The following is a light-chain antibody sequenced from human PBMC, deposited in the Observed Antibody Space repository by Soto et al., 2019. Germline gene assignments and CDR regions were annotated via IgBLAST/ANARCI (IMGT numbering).Light chain of an antibody. Sequence: QSVLTQPASVSGSPGESITISCTGTSSDVGFYNYVSWYQHHPGKAPKLMIYEVSNRPSGVSNRFSGSKSGNTASLTISGLQAEDEADYYCSSYTTGSTRWVFGGGPK. CDR3: SSYTTGSTRWV. CDR1: SSDVGFYNY. CDR2: EVS. J-gene: IGLJ3*02. V-gene: IGLV2-14*01.